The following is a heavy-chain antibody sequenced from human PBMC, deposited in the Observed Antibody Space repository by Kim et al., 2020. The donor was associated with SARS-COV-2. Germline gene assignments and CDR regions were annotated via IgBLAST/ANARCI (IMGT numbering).Heavy chain of an antibody. D-gene: IGHD3-9*01. J-gene: IGHJ6*02. Sequence: KSRVTISVDTSKNRFSLKLSSVTAADTAVYYCARDKLRYFEWYYYYGMDVWGQGTTVTVSS. CDR3: ARDKLRYFEWYYYYGMDV. V-gene: IGHV4-34*01.